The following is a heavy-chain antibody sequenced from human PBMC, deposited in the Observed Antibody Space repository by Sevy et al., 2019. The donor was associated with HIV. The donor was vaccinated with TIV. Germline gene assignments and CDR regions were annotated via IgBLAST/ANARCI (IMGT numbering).Heavy chain of an antibody. J-gene: IGHJ6*02. CDR2: INPNSGGT. Sequence: ASVKVSCKASGYTFTGYYMHWVRQAPGQGLEWMGWINPNSGGTNYAQKFQGRVTMTRDTSISTAYMELSRLRSDDTAVYYCARGVVLRYFDWFEMGPNYYYGMDVWGQGTTVTVSS. D-gene: IGHD3-9*01. V-gene: IGHV1-2*02. CDR3: ARGVVLRYFDWFEMGPNYYYGMDV. CDR1: GYTFTGYY.